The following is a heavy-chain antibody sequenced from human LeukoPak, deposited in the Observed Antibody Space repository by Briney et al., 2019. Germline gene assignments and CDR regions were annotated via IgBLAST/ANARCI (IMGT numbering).Heavy chain of an antibody. J-gene: IGHJ4*02. Sequence: GGSLRLSCAASGFTFSSYSMNWVRQAPGKGLEWVSSISSSSSYIYYADSVKGRFTISRDKAKNSLYLQMNSLRAEDTAVYYCARNLPYNYYGSGSYYTAIDYWGQGTLVTVSS. CDR1: GFTFSSYS. CDR2: ISSSSSYI. V-gene: IGHV3-21*01. CDR3: ARNLPYNYYGSGSYYTAIDY. D-gene: IGHD3-10*01.